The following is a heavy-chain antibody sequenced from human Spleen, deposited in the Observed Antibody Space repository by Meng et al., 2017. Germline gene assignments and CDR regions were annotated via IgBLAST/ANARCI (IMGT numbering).Heavy chain of an antibody. V-gene: IGHV1-2*06. CDR1: GYTFPDYY. CDR2: INPKSGDT. D-gene: IGHD6-13*01. J-gene: IGHJ4*02. CDR3: ARDEDISAAGKLFGDY. Sequence: VELVQCGVEGKKPGASVKVSCKASGYTFPDYYLHWVRRAPGQGLEWMGRINPKSGDTHYAQKFQGRVTMTGDTSISTAYMELSGLRSDDTAMYYCARDEDISAAGKLFGDYWGQGTLVTVSS.